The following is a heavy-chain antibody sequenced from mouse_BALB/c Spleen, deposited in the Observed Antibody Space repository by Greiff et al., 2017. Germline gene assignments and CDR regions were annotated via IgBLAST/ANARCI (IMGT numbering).Heavy chain of an antibody. J-gene: IGHJ4*01. Sequence: EVKLQESGGGLVKPGGSLKLSCAASGFTFSSYAMSWVRQTPEKRLEWVASISSGGSTYYPDSVKGRFTISRDNARNILYLQMSSLRSEDTAMYYCARPYGNYAMDYWGQGTSVTVSS. D-gene: IGHD2-10*02. V-gene: IGHV5-6-5*01. CDR1: GFTFSSYA. CDR3: ARPYGNYAMDY. CDR2: ISSGGST.